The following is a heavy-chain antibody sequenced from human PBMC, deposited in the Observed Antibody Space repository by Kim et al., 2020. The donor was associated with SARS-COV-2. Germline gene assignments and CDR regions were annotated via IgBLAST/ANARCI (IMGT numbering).Heavy chain of an antibody. CDR1: GGSFSGYY. V-gene: IGHV4-34*01. CDR2: INHSGST. CDR3: ARGGQIVVVPAAMGGTWFDP. D-gene: IGHD2-2*01. Sequence: SETLSLTCAVYGGSFSGYYWSWIRQPPGKGLEWIGEINHSGSTNYNPSLKSRVTISVDTSKNQFSLKLSSVTAADTAVYYCARGGQIVVVPAAMGGTWFDPWGQGTLVTVSS. J-gene: IGHJ5*02.